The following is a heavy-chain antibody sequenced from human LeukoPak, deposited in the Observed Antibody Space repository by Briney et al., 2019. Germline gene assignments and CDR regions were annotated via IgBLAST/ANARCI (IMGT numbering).Heavy chain of an antibody. Sequence: VASVKVSCKASGYTFTGYYMHWVRQAPGQGLEWMGWINPNSGGTNYAQKFQGRVTMTRDTSISTAYMELSRLRSDDTAVYYCAREGIAAAGTAFDIWGQGTMVTVSS. D-gene: IGHD6-13*01. J-gene: IGHJ3*02. V-gene: IGHV1-2*02. CDR3: AREGIAAAGTAFDI. CDR1: GYTFTGYY. CDR2: INPNSGGT.